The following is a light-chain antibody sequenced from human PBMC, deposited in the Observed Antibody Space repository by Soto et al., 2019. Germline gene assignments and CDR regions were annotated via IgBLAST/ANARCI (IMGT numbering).Light chain of an antibody. V-gene: IGKV3-20*01. Sequence: EIVLTQSPGTLSLSPGERATLSCRASQSVSSSYLAWYQQKPGQAPRLLIYAASRRATGIPDRFSGSGSGTDFTLTISRLEPEDFAVYYCQQYGSSPWTSGQGTKVDIK. CDR3: QQYGSSPWT. CDR1: QSVSSSY. CDR2: AAS. J-gene: IGKJ1*01.